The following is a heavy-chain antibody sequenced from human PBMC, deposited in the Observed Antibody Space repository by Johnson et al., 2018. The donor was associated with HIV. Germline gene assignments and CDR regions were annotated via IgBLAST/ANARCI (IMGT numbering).Heavy chain of an antibody. Sequence: VQLVESGGGVVQPGGSLRLSCAASRFSFSRYGMHWVRQAPGKGLEWVAFIRYDGSNKYYADSVKGRFTISRENAKNSLYLQMNSLRAGDTAVYYCARGDWNRDAFDIWGQGTMVIVSS. J-gene: IGHJ3*02. CDR1: RFSFSRYG. V-gene: IGHV3-30*02. CDR2: IRYDGSNK. D-gene: IGHD1-1*01. CDR3: ARGDWNRDAFDI.